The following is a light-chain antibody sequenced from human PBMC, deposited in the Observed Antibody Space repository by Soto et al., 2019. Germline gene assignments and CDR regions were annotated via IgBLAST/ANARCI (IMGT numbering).Light chain of an antibody. CDR2: AAS. Sequence: AIQMTQSPSSLSASVGDRVTITCRASQAIGNDLTWYQQKPGKAPNLLIFAASSLQSGVPSRFSGSGSGTDFTLTISSLQPEGFATYYCLQDYNYPLTFGQGTKLEIK. J-gene: IGKJ2*01. V-gene: IGKV1-6*01. CDR1: QAIGND. CDR3: LQDYNYPLT.